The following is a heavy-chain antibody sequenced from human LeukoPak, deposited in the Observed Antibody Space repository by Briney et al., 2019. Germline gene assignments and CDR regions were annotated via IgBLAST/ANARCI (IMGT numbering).Heavy chain of an antibody. CDR1: GFIFSNSW. CDR2: ISNNGGYT. V-gene: IGHV3-23*01. D-gene: IGHD2-15*01. Sequence: GGSLRLSCAGSGFIFSNSWMSWVRQAPGKGLEWVSAISNNGGYTYYADSVQGRFTISRDNSKSTLCLQMNSLRAEDTAVYYCAKQLGYCSDGSCYFPYWGQGTLVTVSS. CDR3: AKQLGYCSDGSCYFPY. J-gene: IGHJ4*02.